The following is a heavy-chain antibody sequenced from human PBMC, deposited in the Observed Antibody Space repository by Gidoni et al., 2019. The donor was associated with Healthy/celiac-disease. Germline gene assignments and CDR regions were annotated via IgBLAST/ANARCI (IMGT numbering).Heavy chain of an antibody. CDR2: IYSGGST. Sequence: EVQLVESGGGLVQPGGSLRLSCAASGFPVSSNYISWVRQAPGKGLEWFSVIYSGGSTYYADSVKGRFTISRDNSKNTLYLQMNSLRAEDTAVYYCARVSRYKGYYYWGQGTLVTVSS. D-gene: IGHD1-20*01. CDR3: ARVSRYKGYYY. J-gene: IGHJ4*02. CDR1: GFPVSSNY. V-gene: IGHV3-66*01.